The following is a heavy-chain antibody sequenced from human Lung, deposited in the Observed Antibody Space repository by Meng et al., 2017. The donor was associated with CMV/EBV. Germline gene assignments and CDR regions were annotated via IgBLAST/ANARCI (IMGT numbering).Heavy chain of an antibody. J-gene: IGHJ6*02. Sequence: AAVXVAYMLPGYARSELPMHCVRQAPGKGLEWLGGFDPEDGETIYAKKFEGRVTMTEDTSTDTAYMELSRLISEDTPVYNCATDGGGYRYGKYYYHYGMDVWXQGTXVTVSS. CDR2: FDPEDGET. CDR3: ATDGGGYRYGKYYYHYGMDV. CDR1: GYARSELP. D-gene: IGHD5-18*01. V-gene: IGHV1-24*01.